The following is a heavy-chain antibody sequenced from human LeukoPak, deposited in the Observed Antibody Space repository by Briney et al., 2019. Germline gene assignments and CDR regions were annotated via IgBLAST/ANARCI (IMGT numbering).Heavy chain of an antibody. CDR1: GFTFSSNG. V-gene: IGHV3-23*01. CDR2: ISGSGGST. Sequence: GGSLRLSCAASGFTFSSNGMSWVRQAPGKGLEWVSAISGSGGSTYYADSVKGRCTISGDNSKNTLYLQMNTLRAEDTAVYYCARSGRRGYSYGYRFKYYFDYWGQGTLVTVSS. J-gene: IGHJ4*02. CDR3: ARSGRRGYSYGYRFKYYFDY. D-gene: IGHD5-18*01.